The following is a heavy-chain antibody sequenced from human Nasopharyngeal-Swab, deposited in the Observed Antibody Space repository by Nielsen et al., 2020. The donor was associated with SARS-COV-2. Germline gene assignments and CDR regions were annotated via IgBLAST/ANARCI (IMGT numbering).Heavy chain of an antibody. Sequence: ASVKVFCKSSGYTITGYYIHWLRQAPGQGLQWMGRINPDSGGTNSAQQFQGRVTMTRHTSISTAYMELSRLRSDDTAVYYCARGGNNWNDYWGQGTLVTVSS. V-gene: IGHV1-2*06. CDR3: ARGGNNWNDY. CDR1: GYTITGYY. J-gene: IGHJ4*02. D-gene: IGHD1-20*01. CDR2: INPDSGGT.